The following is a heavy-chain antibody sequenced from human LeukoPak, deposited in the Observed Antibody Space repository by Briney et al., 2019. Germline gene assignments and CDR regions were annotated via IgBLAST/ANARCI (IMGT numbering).Heavy chain of an antibody. V-gene: IGHV3-23*01. CDR2: VSGSGDNT. CDR1: GFTFSSYA. Sequence: GRSLRLSCAATGFTFSSYAMSWVRQAPGKGLEWVSTVSGSGDNTYYADSVWGRFTISRDNSKNTLYLQMNSLRAEDTAVYYCAKEGGSGLRNYFDFWGQGTLVTVSS. D-gene: IGHD6-19*01. J-gene: IGHJ4*02. CDR3: AKEGGSGLRNYFDF.